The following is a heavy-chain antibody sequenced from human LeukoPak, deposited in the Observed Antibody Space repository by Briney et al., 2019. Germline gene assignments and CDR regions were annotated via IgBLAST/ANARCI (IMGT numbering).Heavy chain of an antibody. CDR1: GFTFSSYA. Sequence: GGSLRLSCAASGFTFSSYAMSWVRQAPGKGLEWVSAISGSGGSTYYADSVKGRFTISRDNSKNTLYLQMNSLRAEDTAVYYCAKAQGEGYSNYGARTPGAPRGPSYNWFDPWGQGTLVTVSS. J-gene: IGHJ5*02. D-gene: IGHD4-11*01. V-gene: IGHV3-23*01. CDR2: ISGSGGST. CDR3: AKAQGEGYSNYGARTPGAPRGPSYNWFDP.